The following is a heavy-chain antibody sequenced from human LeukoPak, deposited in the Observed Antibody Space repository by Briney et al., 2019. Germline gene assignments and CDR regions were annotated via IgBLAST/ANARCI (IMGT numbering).Heavy chain of an antibody. D-gene: IGHD3-9*01. CDR1: GGSISSSSYY. CDR2: IYYSGNT. V-gene: IGHV4-39*07. Sequence: SETLSLTCTVSGGSISSSSYYWGWIRQPPGKGLEWIGSIYYSGNTYYNPSLKSRVTISVDTSKNQFSLKLSSVTAADTAVYYCARDPGAIRYFDWLSPYNWFDPWGQGTLVTVSS. CDR3: ARDPGAIRYFDWLSPYNWFDP. J-gene: IGHJ5*02.